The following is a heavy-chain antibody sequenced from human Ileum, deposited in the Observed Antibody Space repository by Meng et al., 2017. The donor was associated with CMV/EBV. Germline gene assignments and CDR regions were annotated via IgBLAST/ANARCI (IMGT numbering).Heavy chain of an antibody. J-gene: IGHJ5*02. CDR3: VSYIGSSYWLGP. Sequence: ASVKVSCKASGYTLTADFMFWVRQAPGQGLEWMGWINSNSGTTNYAQKFQGRVTMTWDTSISAVYMDLSSLRSDDTAVYYCVSYIGSSYWLGPWGQGTLVTVSS. V-gene: IGHV1-2*02. CDR2: INSNSGTT. D-gene: IGHD6-6*01. CDR1: GYTLTADF.